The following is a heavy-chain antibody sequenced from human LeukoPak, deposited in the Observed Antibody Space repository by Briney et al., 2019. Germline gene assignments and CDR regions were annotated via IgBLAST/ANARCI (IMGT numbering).Heavy chain of an antibody. CDR2: ISWNSGSI. CDR3: AKDGGDGYNWKHSGFAY. Sequence: GRSLKLSCAASGFTFDDYAMHWVRQAPGKGLEWVSGISWNSGSIGYADSVKGRFTISRDNSKNSLYLQMNSVRAEDTALYYCAKDGGDGYNWKHSGFAYWGQGNLVTVSS. J-gene: IGHJ4*02. CDR1: GFTFDDYA. V-gene: IGHV3-9*01. D-gene: IGHD5-24*01.